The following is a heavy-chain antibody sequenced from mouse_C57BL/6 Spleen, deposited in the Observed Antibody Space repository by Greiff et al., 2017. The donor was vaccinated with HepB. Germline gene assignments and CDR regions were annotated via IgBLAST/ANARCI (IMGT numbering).Heavy chain of an antibody. V-gene: IGHV1-53*01. D-gene: IGHD5-1*01. CDR1: GYTFTSYW. Sequence: QAQLQQPGTQLVKPGASVKMSSKASGYTFTSYWMHWVKQRPGQGLEWIGNSNPSNGGTNYNEKFKSKATRTVDKSSSTAYKQRSSLTSEDSAVYYCATYHFDYWGQGTTLPLTS. CDR3: ATYHFDY. CDR2: SNPSNGGT. J-gene: IGHJ2*01.